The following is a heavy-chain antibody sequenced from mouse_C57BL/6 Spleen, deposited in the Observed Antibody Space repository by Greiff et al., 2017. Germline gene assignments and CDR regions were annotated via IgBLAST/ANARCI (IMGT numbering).Heavy chain of an antibody. V-gene: IGHV1-61*01. CDR1: GYTFTSYW. D-gene: IGHD4-1*02. CDR3: AREKVLPTGTFDY. CDR2: IYPSDSET. Sequence: QVQLQQSGAELVRPGSSVQLSCKASGYTFTSYWMDWVKQRPGQGLEWIGNIYPSDSETLYNQKFKDKATLTVDKSSSTAYMQLSSLTSEDSAVYYCAREKVLPTGTFDYWGQGTTLPVSS. J-gene: IGHJ2*01.